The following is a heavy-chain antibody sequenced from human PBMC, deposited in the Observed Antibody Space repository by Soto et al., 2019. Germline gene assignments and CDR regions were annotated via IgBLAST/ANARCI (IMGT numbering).Heavy chain of an antibody. V-gene: IGHV3-66*01. CDR1: GFTVSSNY. Sequence: GGSLRLSCAASGFTVSSNYMSCVRQAPGKGLEWVSVIYSGGSTYYADSVKGRFTISRDNSKNTLYLQMNSLRAEDTAVYYCASFRASTGGFDYWGQGTLVTVSS. CDR3: ASFRASTGGFDY. CDR2: IYSGGST. J-gene: IGHJ4*02. D-gene: IGHD1-1*01.